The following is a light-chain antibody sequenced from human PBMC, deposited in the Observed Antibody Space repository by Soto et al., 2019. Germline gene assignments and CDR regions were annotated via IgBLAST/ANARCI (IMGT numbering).Light chain of an antibody. J-gene: IGKJ2*01. CDR1: QSVDSW. CDR2: KAT. Sequence: DIQMTQSPSTLSAYEGDRVTITCRASQSVDSWLAWYQLKPGKAPNLLIYKATRLAGGVPSRFSGSGSGTDFTLTFSSLQPDDFATYYCQQYKTYPYTFGQGTKVEMK. CDR3: QQYKTYPYT. V-gene: IGKV1-5*03.